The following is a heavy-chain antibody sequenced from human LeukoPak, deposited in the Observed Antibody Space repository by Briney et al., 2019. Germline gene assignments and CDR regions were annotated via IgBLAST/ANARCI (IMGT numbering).Heavy chain of an antibody. CDR3: ATGIYGRGNFDY. CDR2: IYTSGST. J-gene: IGHJ4*02. V-gene: IGHV4-61*02. Sequence: PWETLSLTCTVSGGSISSGSYYWSWIRQPAGKGLEWIGRIYTSGSTNYNPSLKSRVTISVDTSKNQFSLKLSSVTAADTAVYYCATGIYGRGNFDYWGQGTLVTVSS. D-gene: IGHD3-10*02. CDR1: GGSISSGSYY.